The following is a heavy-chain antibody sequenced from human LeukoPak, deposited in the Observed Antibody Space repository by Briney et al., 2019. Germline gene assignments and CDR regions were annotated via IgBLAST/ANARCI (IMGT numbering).Heavy chain of an antibody. J-gene: IGHJ6*02. V-gene: IGHV3-23*01. CDR2: LTSSGDTT. CDR1: GFTFTNYA. D-gene: IGHD1/OR15-1a*01. Sequence: GGSLRLSCAASGFTFTNYALSWVRQAPGKGLEWVSSLTSSGDTTYYADSVKGRFTVSRDNSKNTLFLQMNSLRADDTAVYYCAKVRGTNYYYYYGMDVWGQGTTVTVSS. CDR3: AKVRGTNYYYYYGMDV.